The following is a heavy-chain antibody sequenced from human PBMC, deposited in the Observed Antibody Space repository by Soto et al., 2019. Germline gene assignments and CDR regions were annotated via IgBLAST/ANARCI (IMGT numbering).Heavy chain of an antibody. CDR2: ITGGGAYT. Sequence: EVQLLESGGGLAQPGGSLTLSCVASGFTFSDYAMSWVRQAPGKGLEWVSTITGGGAYTYSADSVEGRFTISRDNSKNTLYLQMNSLRAEDTAVYYCASLGVGDWANYYYYYGMDVWGQGTTVTVSS. CDR3: ASLGVGDWANYYYYYGMDV. CDR1: GFTFSDYA. V-gene: IGHV3-23*01. D-gene: IGHD2-21*02. J-gene: IGHJ6*02.